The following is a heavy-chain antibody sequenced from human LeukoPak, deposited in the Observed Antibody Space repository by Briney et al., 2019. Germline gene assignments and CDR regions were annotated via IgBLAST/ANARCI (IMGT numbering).Heavy chain of an antibody. CDR3: ARDNSGFDY. Sequence: PGGSLRLSCLASGFTLNNYWMTWVRQAPGKGLEWVANIRHDGSARYYGDSVKGRFTISRDDAKNSLFLQMNSLRADDTALYYCARDNSGFDYWGQGTLVTVSS. CDR1: GFTLNNYW. V-gene: IGHV3-7*01. J-gene: IGHJ4*02. D-gene: IGHD6-19*01. CDR2: IRHDGSAR.